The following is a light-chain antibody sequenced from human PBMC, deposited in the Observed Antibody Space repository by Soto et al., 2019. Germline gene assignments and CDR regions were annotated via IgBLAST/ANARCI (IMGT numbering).Light chain of an antibody. J-gene: IGLJ2*01. Sequence: SSELTQPPSVSVAPGQTATFTCGADNIGSKSIHWYQKKPSHAPLLVVFSDSDPPPGIPARSSAFYSGNTAILTISMVEDGDDADYYCHVWDISGDQVVFGGGTKLTVL. CDR3: HVWDISGDQVV. CDR1: NIGSKS. CDR2: SDS. V-gene: IGLV3-21*02.